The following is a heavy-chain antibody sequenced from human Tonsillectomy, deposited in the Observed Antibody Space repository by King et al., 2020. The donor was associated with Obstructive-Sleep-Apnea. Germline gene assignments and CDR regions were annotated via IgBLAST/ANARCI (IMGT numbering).Heavy chain of an antibody. Sequence: LQLQESGPGRVKASETLSLTCSVSGGSISSSRYYWVWIRQPPGKGLEWIGTFYYSGNTYYNPSLKSRVTISVDTANNQFSLKLSSVTAADTAVYSCATEVAATINYGMDVWGQGTTVTVSS. CDR3: ATEVAATINYGMDV. CDR1: GGSISSSRYY. D-gene: IGHD2-15*01. J-gene: IGHJ6*02. V-gene: IGHV4-39*07. CDR2: FYYSGNT.